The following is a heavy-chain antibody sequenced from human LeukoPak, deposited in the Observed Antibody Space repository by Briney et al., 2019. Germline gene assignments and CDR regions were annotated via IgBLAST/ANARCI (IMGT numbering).Heavy chain of an antibody. CDR3: ARSRGPPKNFDY. D-gene: IGHD2-2*01. CDR1: GFTFNAYY. Sequence: ASVKVSCKSSGFTFNAYYIHWVRQAPGQGLEWMGRINPNSGDTNSAQKVQGRVTMTRDTSVSTAYMKRSRLRADDTAVYYCARSRGPPKNFDYWGQGTLVTVSS. CDR2: INPNSGDT. V-gene: IGHV1-2*06. J-gene: IGHJ4*02.